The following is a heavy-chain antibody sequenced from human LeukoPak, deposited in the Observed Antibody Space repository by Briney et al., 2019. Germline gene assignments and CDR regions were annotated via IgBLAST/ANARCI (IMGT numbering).Heavy chain of an antibody. D-gene: IGHD2/OR15-2a*01. V-gene: IGHV4-34*01. CDR2: INHSGST. J-gene: IGHJ4*02. CDR1: GGSFSGYY. Sequence: SETLSLTCAVYGGSFSGYYLSWIRQPSGKGLEWIGEINHSGSTNYNPSLKSRVTISVDTSKNQFSLKLSSVTAADTAVYYCARGRVTLEYWGQGTLVTVSS. CDR3: ARGRVTLEY.